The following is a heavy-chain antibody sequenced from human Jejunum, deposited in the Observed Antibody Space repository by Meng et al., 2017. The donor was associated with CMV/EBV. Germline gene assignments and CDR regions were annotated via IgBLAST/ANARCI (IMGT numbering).Heavy chain of an antibody. V-gene: IGHV1-18*01. CDR1: GYTFRDYG. D-gene: IGHD3-3*01. CDR3: TRDLFVQSLGMDF. Sequence: KASGYTFRDYGIGWVRQAPGQGFEWLGRVNGDYAYPNDAQKFQGRITMITDTSTSTAYMELRSLRYDDTAMYYCTRDLFVQSLGMDFWGQGSLVTVSS. J-gene: IGHJ4*02. CDR2: VNGDYAYP.